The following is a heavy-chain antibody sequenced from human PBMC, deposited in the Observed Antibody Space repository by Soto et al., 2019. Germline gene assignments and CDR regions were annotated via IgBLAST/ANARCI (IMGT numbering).Heavy chain of an antibody. J-gene: IGHJ6*02. V-gene: IGHV4-4*07. CDR1: GGSISSYY. Sequence: PEETLSLTCTVSGGSISSYYWSWIRQPAGKGLEWIGRIYTSGSTNYNPSLKSRVTMSVDTSKNQFSLKLSSVTAADTAVYYCARVVVAGPSYYYYYGMDVWGQGTTVTVSS. D-gene: IGHD2-15*01. CDR3: ARVVVAGPSYYYYYGMDV. CDR2: IYTSGST.